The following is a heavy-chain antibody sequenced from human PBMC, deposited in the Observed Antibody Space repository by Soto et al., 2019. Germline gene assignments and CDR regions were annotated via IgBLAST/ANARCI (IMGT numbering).Heavy chain of an antibody. V-gene: IGHV6-1*01. D-gene: IGHD6-25*01. J-gene: IGHJ5*02. CDR3: AKVAHLGPKTGYPFDP. CDR1: GDSVSSNTAS. CDR2: TYFRSKWYN. Sequence: SQTLSLTCAISGDSVSSNTASWHWIRQSPSRGLEWLGRTYFRSKWYNYYAVSVKSRIIINPDTSNNQFSLQLHSVTPEDTAVYFCAKVAHLGPKTGYPFDPWGQGIMVTVSS.